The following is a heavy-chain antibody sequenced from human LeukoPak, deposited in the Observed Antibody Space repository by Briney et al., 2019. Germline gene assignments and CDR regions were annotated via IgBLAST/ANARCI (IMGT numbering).Heavy chain of an antibody. V-gene: IGHV4-34*01. CDR1: GESFSAHY. J-gene: IGHJ4*02. Sequence: SSETLSLTCAVYGESFSAHYWTWIRQPPGRGLEWIGEINHSGSTTSNPSLNNRVTISVDTSKNQFSLKLTSVTAADTAVYYCARPRYGSGSLDSWGQGTLVTVSS. CDR2: INHSGST. D-gene: IGHD3-10*01. CDR3: ARPRYGSGSLDS.